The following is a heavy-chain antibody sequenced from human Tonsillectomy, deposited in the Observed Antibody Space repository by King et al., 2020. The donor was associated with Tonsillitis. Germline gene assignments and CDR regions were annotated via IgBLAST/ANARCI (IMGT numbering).Heavy chain of an antibody. J-gene: IGHJ4*02. CDR1: GFTFSSYA. Sequence: VQLVESGGGLVQPGGSLRLSCAASGFTFSSYAMSWVRQAPGKGLEWVSVMYSIDSTTFYPDSVKGRFTISRDNSKSTLYLQMNSLRAEDTATYYCAKGPGAAPIRWGQGTLVTVSS. V-gene: IGHV3-23*03. CDR2: MYSIDSTT. CDR3: AKGPGAAPIR. D-gene: IGHD6-13*01.